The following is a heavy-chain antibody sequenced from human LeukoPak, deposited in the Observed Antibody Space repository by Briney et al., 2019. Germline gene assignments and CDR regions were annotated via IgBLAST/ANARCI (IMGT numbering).Heavy chain of an antibody. CDR3: ARVSMTAARSSSDY. CDR2: IIPILGIA. J-gene: IGHJ4*02. CDR1: GGTFSSYA. V-gene: IGHV1-69*04. D-gene: IGHD6-6*01. Sequence: GSSVKVSCKASGGTFSSYAISWVRQAPGQGLEWMGRIIPILGIANYAQKFQGRVTITADKSTSTAYMELSSLRSEDTAVYYCARVSMTAARSSSDYWGQGTLVTVSS.